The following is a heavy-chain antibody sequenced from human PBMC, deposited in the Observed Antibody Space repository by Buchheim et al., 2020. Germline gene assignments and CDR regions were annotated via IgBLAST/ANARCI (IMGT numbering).Heavy chain of an antibody. Sequence: QVQLVESGGGLVQPGGSLRLSCAASGFTFSGYGMHWVRQAPGKGLEWVAVIWYDGSNKYYADSVKGRFTIFRDNSKNTLYLQMNSLRAEDTAVYYCARDLGYNWNDVPDYWGQGTL. CDR3: ARDLGYNWNDVPDY. D-gene: IGHD1-1*01. CDR2: IWYDGSNK. J-gene: IGHJ4*02. CDR1: GFTFSGYG. V-gene: IGHV3-33*01.